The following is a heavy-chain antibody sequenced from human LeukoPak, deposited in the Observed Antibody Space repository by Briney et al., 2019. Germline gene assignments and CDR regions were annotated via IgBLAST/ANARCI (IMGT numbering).Heavy chain of an antibody. J-gene: IGHJ6*02. CDR3: ARDSVVPTTIPHGMDV. CDR2: ISDSGITI. Sequence: GGSLRLSCAASGFTFSDYYMSWIRQAPGKGLEWISYISDSGITIYYADSVKGRFTISRDNAKHSLYLQMNSLRAEDTAVYYCARDSVVPTTIPHGMDVWGQGTTVTVSS. D-gene: IGHD2-2*01. CDR1: GFTFSDYY. V-gene: IGHV3-11*01.